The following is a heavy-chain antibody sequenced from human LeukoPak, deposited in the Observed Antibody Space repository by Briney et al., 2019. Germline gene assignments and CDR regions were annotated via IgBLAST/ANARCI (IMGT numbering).Heavy chain of an antibody. J-gene: IGHJ4*02. CDR1: GGTFSSYA. CDR2: IIPIFGTA. CDR3: ARGEGILMVRGVIALDY. D-gene: IGHD3-10*01. V-gene: IGHV1-69*05. Sequence: ASVKVSCKASGGTFSSYAISWVRQAPGQGLEWMGGIIPIFGTANYAQKFQGRVTITTDESTSTAYMELSSLRSEDTAVYYCARGEGILMVRGVIALDYWGQGTLVTVSS.